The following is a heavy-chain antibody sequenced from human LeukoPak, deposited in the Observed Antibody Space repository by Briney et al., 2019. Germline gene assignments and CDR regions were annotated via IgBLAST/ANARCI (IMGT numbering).Heavy chain of an antibody. Sequence: GGSLRLSCAGSGFTFAKYGMHWVRQAPGKGLEWVAVLSYDGNNKYYADSVKGRFTISRDNSKSTLYLQMDSLRAEDTAVYYCAKDLVLQPIYYYYGMNVWGQGTTVTVSS. CDR3: AKDLVLQPIYYYYGMNV. D-gene: IGHD2/OR15-2a*01. J-gene: IGHJ6*02. CDR1: GFTFAKYG. CDR2: LSYDGNNK. V-gene: IGHV3-30*18.